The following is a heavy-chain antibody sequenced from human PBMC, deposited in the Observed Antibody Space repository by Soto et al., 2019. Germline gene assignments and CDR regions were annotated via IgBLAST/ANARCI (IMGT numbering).Heavy chain of an antibody. CDR1: GLTFSSYS. J-gene: IGHJ4*02. V-gene: IGHV3-23*01. Sequence: LRLSCAASGLTFSSYSMSWVRQPPRKGLEWVSGISDSGSATYYADSVKGRFTISRDNSKNTLDLQMNSLRAEDTAVYYCAKVGGSSSSALDYWGQGTLVTVSS. D-gene: IGHD6-6*01. CDR3: AKVGGSSSSALDY. CDR2: ISDSGSAT.